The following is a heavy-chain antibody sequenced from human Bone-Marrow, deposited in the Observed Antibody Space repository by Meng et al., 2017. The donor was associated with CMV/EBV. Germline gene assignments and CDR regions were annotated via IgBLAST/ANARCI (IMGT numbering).Heavy chain of an antibody. J-gene: IGHJ5*02. CDR2: ISAYNGNT. V-gene: IGHV1-18*01. Sequence: ASVKVSCKASGYTFTSYGISWVRQAPGQGLEWMGWISAYNGNTNYAQKFQGRVTMTRDTSISTAYMELSRLRSDDTAVYYCARVGLRGAYWFDPWGQGPLVTFYS. D-gene: IGHD3-16*01. CDR3: ARVGLRGAYWFDP. CDR1: GYTFTSYG.